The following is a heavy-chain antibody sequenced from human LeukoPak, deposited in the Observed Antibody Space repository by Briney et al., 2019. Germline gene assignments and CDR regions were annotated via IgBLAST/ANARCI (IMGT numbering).Heavy chain of an antibody. V-gene: IGHV3-66*03. D-gene: IGHD4-17*01. CDR3: ARDRAVTQDWVEFDP. CDR1: GFSVSNYY. Sequence: GGPLRLSCAGSGFSVSNYYMSWVRQAPGKGLEWVSLIRDSGETFYADSVKGRFTISRDNSKNTMYLQMNRLRVEDTAVYFCARDRAVTQDWVEFDPWGQGTLVIVSS. J-gene: IGHJ5*02. CDR2: IRDSGET.